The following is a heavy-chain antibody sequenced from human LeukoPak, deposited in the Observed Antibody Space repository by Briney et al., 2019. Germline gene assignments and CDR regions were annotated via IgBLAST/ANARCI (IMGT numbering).Heavy chain of an antibody. J-gene: IGHJ3*01. CDR2: ITRSGDST. D-gene: IGHD2-21*01. CDR1: GCTFSTYA. CDR3: AKDRRFPDDVFDV. Sequence: PSGSLRLSCAASGCTFSTYAMSWVCQAPGKGLEWVSAITRSGDSTWNADSVRGRFTISRDNSKNTLYLQMNNLRPEDTAIYYCAKDRRFPDDVFDVWGQGTMVTVSS. V-gene: IGHV3-23*01.